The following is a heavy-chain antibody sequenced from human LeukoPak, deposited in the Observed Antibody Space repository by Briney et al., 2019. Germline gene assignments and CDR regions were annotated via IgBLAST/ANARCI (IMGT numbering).Heavy chain of an antibody. V-gene: IGHV1-2*02. D-gene: IGHD6-19*01. Sequence: GASVKVSCKASGYTFTGYYMHWVRQAPGQGLEWMGWINPNSGGTNYAQKFQGRVTMTRDTSISTAYMELSRLRSDDTAVYYCARERIAVAGKGFDYWGQGTLVTVSS. CDR3: ARERIAVAGKGFDY. J-gene: IGHJ4*02. CDR2: INPNSGGT. CDR1: GYTFTGYY.